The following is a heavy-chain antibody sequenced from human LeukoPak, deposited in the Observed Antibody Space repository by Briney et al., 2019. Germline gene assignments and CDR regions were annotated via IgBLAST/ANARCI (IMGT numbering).Heavy chain of an antibody. J-gene: IGHJ4*02. Sequence: SVKVSCKASGGTFSSYAISWVRQAPGQGLEWMGGIIPIFGTANYAQKFQGRVTITADKSTSTAYMELSSLRSEDTAVYYCATDFEGSSGLFDYWGQGTLVTVSS. CDR2: IIPIFGTA. V-gene: IGHV1-69*06. CDR3: ATDFEGSSGLFDY. D-gene: IGHD6-19*01. CDR1: GGTFSSYA.